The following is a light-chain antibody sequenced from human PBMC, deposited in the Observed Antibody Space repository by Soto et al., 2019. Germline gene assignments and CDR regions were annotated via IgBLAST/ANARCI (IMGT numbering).Light chain of an antibody. CDR3: LQDYNYPRT. Sequence: IKITRSPPSLSPLEEAGATTPSGPSQAIRKDLGWYQQKPGKAPKLLIYAASSLQSGVPSRFSGSGSGTDFTLTISSLQPEDFATYYCLQDYNYPRTFGQGTKVEIK. CDR1: QAIRKD. J-gene: IGKJ1*01. V-gene: IGKV1-6*01. CDR2: AAS.